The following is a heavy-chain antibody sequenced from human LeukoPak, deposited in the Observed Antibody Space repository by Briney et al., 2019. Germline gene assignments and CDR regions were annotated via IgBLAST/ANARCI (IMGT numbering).Heavy chain of an antibody. J-gene: IGHJ4*02. Sequence: SATLSLTCALSGFSISSGHYWGWIRQSPGKGLEWLANIYHIGPTSYNPSLKSRVTLSVDTSKNQFSLRLTSVTAADSAVYYCARSDILSGSSGGYCDFWGEGALLAVSS. CDR2: IYHIGPT. CDR3: ARSDILSGSSGGYCDF. V-gene: IGHV4-38-2*01. D-gene: IGHD1-26*01. CDR1: GFSISSGHY.